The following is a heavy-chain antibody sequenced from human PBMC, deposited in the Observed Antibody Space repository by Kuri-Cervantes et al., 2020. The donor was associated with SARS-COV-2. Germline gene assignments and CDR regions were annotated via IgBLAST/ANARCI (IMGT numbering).Heavy chain of an antibody. V-gene: IGHV3-49*03. CDR3: SLTAIRFRSKTMFDY. CDR2: ITSKAYGGTT. D-gene: IGHD2-21*02. Sequence: GGSLRLSCTASGFTFGDYAMSWFRQAPGKGLEWVGFITSKAYGGTTEYAASVKGRFTISRDDSKSIAYQQMNSLKTEDTAVYYWSLTAIRFRSKTMFDYWGQGTLVTVSS. CDR1: GFTFGDYA. J-gene: IGHJ4*02.